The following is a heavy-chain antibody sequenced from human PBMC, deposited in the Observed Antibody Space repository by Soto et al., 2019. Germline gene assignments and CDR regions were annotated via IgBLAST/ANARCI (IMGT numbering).Heavy chain of an antibody. V-gene: IGHV1-2*04. CDR3: ARGAYVLRFLEWLFAGRNTKYYFDY. CDR1: GDTFTSNG. D-gene: IGHD3-3*01. J-gene: IGHJ4*02. CDR2: INPNSGGT. Sequence: ASVKVSCKASGDTFTSNGISWVRQAPGQGLEWMGWINPNSGGTNYAQKFQGWVTMTRDTSISTAYMELSRLRSDDTAVYYCARGAYVLRFLEWLFAGRNTKYYFDYWGQGTLVTVSS.